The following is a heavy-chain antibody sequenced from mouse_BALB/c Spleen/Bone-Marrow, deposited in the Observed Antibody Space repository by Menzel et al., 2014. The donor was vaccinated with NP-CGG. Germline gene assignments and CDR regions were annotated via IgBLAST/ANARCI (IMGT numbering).Heavy chain of an antibody. D-gene: IGHD1-1*01. J-gene: IGHJ2*01. CDR1: GYSITSGYG. Sequence: EVQLVESGPDLVKPSQSLSLTCTVAGYSITSGYGWHWIRQFPGNKLEWMGYIHYSGSTNYNQSLQSRISITRDTSKNQFFLQLNSVITEDTATYYCVRETTVVADFDYWGQGTTLTVSS. CDR3: VRETTVVADFDY. V-gene: IGHV3-1*02. CDR2: IHYSGST.